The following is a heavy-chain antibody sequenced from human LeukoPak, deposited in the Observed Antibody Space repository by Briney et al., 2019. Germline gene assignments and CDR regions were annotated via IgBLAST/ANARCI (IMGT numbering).Heavy chain of an antibody. V-gene: IGHV1-3*01. J-gene: IGHJ6*02. CDR2: INAGNGNT. CDR3: ARDPAQLLLGLQGYYYGMDV. Sequence: GASVKVSCKASGYTFTSYAMHWVRQAPGQRLEWMGWINAGNGNTKYSQKFQGRVTITRDTSASTAYMELSSLRSEDTAVYYCARDPAQLLLGLQGYYYGMDVWGQGTTVTVSS. CDR1: GYTFTSYA. D-gene: IGHD6-13*01.